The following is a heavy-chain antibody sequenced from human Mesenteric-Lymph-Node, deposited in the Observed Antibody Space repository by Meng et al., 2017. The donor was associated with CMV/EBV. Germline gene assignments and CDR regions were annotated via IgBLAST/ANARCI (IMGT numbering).Heavy chain of an antibody. V-gene: IGHV1-8*03. J-gene: IGHJ4*02. D-gene: IGHD2-2*01. CDR1: YTFTSYE. CDR3: ATLGYCSSTSCYALDY. Sequence: YTFTSYELNWVRQATGKGLEWMGWMNPSGGNTGYAQRFQDRVTITRNTSMSTAYMELSSLKSEDTAVYYCATLGYCSSTSCYALDYWGQGTLVTVSS. CDR2: MNPSGGNT.